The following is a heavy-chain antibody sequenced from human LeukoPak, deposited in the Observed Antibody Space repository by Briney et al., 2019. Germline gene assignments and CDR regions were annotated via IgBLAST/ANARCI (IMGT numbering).Heavy chain of an antibody. V-gene: IGHV4-39*01. Sequence: SETLSLTCTVSGGSISSSSYYWGWIRQPPGKGLEWIGSIYYSGSTYYNPSLKSRVTISVDTSKNQFSLKLSSVTAADTAVYYCARLPYYYDSSGYYFDAFDIWGQGTMVTVSS. D-gene: IGHD3-22*01. CDR1: GGSISSSSYY. J-gene: IGHJ3*02. CDR2: IYYSGST. CDR3: ARLPYYYDSSGYYFDAFDI.